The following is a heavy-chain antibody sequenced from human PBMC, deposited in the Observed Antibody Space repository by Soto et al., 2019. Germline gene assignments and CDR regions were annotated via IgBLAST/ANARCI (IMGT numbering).Heavy chain of an antibody. Sequence: QVQLQESGPGLVKPSQTLSLTCTVSGGSISSGGYYWSWIRQHPGKGLEWIGYIYYSGSTYYNPSLKSRVTISVDTSKNEFSLKLSSVTAADTAVYYCARTSGSGGDNWFDPWGQGTLVTVSS. CDR3: ARTSGSGGDNWFDP. J-gene: IGHJ5*02. D-gene: IGHD2-15*01. CDR2: IYYSGST. V-gene: IGHV4-31*03. CDR1: GGSISSGGYY.